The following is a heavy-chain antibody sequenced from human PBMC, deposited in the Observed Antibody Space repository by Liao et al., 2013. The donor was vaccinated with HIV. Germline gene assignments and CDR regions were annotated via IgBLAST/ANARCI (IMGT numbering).Heavy chain of an antibody. D-gene: IGHD6-13*01. CDR2: INHSGST. CDR1: GGSFSGYY. V-gene: IGHV4-34*01. CDR3: ARRGLAAARQETFDY. J-gene: IGHJ4*02. Sequence: QVQLQQWGAGLLKPSETLSLTCAVYGGSFSGYYWSWIRQPPGKGLEWIGEINHSGSTNYNPSLKSRVTISVDTSKNQFSLKLSSVTAADTAVYYCARRGLAAARQETFDYWGQGTLVTVSS.